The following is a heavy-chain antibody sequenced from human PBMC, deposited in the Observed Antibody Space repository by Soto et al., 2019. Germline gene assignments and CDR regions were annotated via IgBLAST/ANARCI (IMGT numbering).Heavy chain of an antibody. V-gene: IGHV4-39*01. Sequence: SETLSLTCTVSGGSISSSSYYWGWIRQPPGKGLEWIGSIYYSGSTYYNPSLKSRVTISVDTSKNQFSLKLSSVTAADTAVYYCARQAELGIAAAVDYWCQGTLVTVSS. D-gene: IGHD6-13*01. CDR2: IYYSGST. CDR3: ARQAELGIAAAVDY. CDR1: GGSISSSSYY. J-gene: IGHJ4*02.